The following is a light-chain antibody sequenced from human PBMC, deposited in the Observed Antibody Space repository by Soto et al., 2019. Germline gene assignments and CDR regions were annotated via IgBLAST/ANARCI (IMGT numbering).Light chain of an antibody. J-gene: IGKJ1*01. CDR3: QQYIDWPRT. CDR2: GAT. CDR1: QNIINY. V-gene: IGKV1-39*01. Sequence: DIQMTQSPSSLSASVGDRVTITCRASQNIINYLSWYQRKPGKAPKLLIYGATYRATGVPAKFSGSGSGTEFTLTITSLQSEDFGLYYCQQYIDWPRTFGQGTKVDIK.